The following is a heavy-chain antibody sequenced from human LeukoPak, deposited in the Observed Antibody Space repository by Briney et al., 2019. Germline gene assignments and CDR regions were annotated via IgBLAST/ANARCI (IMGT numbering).Heavy chain of an antibody. Sequence: SETLSLTCTGSGGSISSYYWRWLRQAPGMGLEWMGSINYSGATDDNPSLKSRVTISADTSSNQFFLRLNSVTAADTAVYYCARAGQGYCTSAGCFLSLDYWGQGTLVTVSS. V-gene: IGHV4-59*12. J-gene: IGHJ4*02. D-gene: IGHD2-2*01. CDR2: INYSGAT. CDR3: ARAGQGYCTSAGCFLSLDY. CDR1: GGSISSYY.